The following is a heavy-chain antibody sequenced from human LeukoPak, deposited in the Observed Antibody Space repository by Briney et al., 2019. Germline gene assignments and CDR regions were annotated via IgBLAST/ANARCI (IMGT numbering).Heavy chain of an antibody. CDR1: GGTFSSYA. V-gene: IGHV1-69*13. CDR3: ARGVLPGIAAASGLNWFDP. J-gene: IGHJ5*02. D-gene: IGHD6-13*01. Sequence: ASVKVSCKASGGTFSSYAISWVRQAPGQGLEWMGGIIPIFGTANYAQKFQGRVTITADESTSIAYMELGSLRSEDTAVYYCARGVLPGIAAASGLNWFDPWGQGTLVTVSS. CDR2: IIPIFGTA.